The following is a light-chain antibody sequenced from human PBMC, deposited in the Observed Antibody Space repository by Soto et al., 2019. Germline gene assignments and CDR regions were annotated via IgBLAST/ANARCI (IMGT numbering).Light chain of an antibody. CDR2: GAS. V-gene: IGKV3-15*01. CDR1: QSVSSN. J-gene: IGKJ2*01. CDR3: QQHNNWPPYT. Sequence: IVMTQSPATLSVSPGERTTLSCRASQSVSSNLAWYQLKPGQAPRLLIYGASTRATGIPARFSGSGSGTEFTLTISSLQSEDFAVYYCQQHNNWPPYTFGQGTKLEIK.